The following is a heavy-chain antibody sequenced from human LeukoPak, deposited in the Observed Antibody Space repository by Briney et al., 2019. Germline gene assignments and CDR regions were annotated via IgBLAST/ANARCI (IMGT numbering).Heavy chain of an antibody. CDR1: GFTFSSYA. D-gene: IGHD2-2*01. V-gene: IGHV3-23*01. Sequence: GGSLRLSCAASGFTFSSYAMSWVRQAPGKGLEWVSAISGSGGSTYYVDSVKGRFTISRDNSKNTLYLQMNSLRAEDTAVYYCAKVTALIVVVPAAFDYWGQGTLVTVSS. J-gene: IGHJ4*02. CDR3: AKVTALIVVVPAAFDY. CDR2: ISGSGGST.